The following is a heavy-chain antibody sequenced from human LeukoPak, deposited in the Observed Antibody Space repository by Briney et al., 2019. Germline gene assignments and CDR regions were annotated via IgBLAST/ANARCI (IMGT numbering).Heavy chain of an antibody. D-gene: IGHD7-27*01. CDR3: ARATPANWGFRYLNWFDP. CDR1: GGSISSGGYY. J-gene: IGHJ5*02. V-gene: IGHV4-31*03. CDR2: IYYSGST. Sequence: SQTLSLTCTVSGGSISSGGYYWSWIRQHPGKGLEWIGYIYYSGSTYYNPSLKSRVTISVDTSKNQFSLKLSSVTAADTAVYYCARATPANWGFRYLNWFDPWGQGTLVTVPS.